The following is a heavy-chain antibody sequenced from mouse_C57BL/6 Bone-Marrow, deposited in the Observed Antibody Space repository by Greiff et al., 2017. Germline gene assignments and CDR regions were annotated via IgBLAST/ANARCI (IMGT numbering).Heavy chain of an antibody. CDR2: IDPENGDT. CDR3: NTEPPEGYWFAY. D-gene: IGHD2-3*01. J-gene: IGHJ3*01. V-gene: IGHV14-4*01. Sequence: VQLQQSGAELVRPGASVKLSCTASGFNIKDDYMHWVKQRPEQGLEWIGWIDPENGDTEYASKFQGKATITADTSSNTAYLQLSSLTSEDTAVYYCNTEPPEGYWFAYWGQGTLVTVSA. CDR1: GFNIKDDY.